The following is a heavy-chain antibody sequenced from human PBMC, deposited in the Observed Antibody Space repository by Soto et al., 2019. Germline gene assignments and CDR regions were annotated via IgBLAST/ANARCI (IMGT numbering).Heavy chain of an antibody. CDR3: ARGFPRTYYGSGSYPCWFDP. V-gene: IGHV4-59*12. J-gene: IGHJ5*02. CDR1: GGNISSYY. CDR2: IYYSGST. Sequence: SETLSLTWTVAGGNISSYYWSWIRQPPGKGLEWIGYIYYSGSTNYNPSLKSRVTISVDTSKNQFSLKLSSVTAADTAVYYCARGFPRTYYGSGSYPCWFDPWGQGTLVTVSS. D-gene: IGHD3-10*01.